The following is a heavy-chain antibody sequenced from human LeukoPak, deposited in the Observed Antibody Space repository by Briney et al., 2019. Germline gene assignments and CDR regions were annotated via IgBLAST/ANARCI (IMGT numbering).Heavy chain of an antibody. D-gene: IGHD6-13*01. CDR2: ISYDGSNK. J-gene: IGHJ6*02. CDR3: AERVAAAGTGPQGYYYYGMDV. CDR1: GFTFSSYA. V-gene: IGHV3-30*04. Sequence: GGSLRLSCAASGFTFSSYAMHWVRQAPGKGLEWVAVISYDGSNKYYADSVKGRFTISRDNSKNTLYLQMNSLRAEDTAVYYCAERVAAAGTGPQGYYYYGMDVWGQGTTVTVSS.